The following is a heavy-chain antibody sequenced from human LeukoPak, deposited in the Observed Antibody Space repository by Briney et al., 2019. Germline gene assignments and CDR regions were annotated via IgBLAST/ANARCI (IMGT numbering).Heavy chain of an antibody. V-gene: IGHV1-18*01. D-gene: IGHD6-19*01. Sequence: ASVNVSCKASGYTFTSYGISWVRQAPGQGLEWMGWISAYNGNTNYAQKLQGRVTMTTDTSTTTAYIELRSLRSDDTAVYYCARVRSYSSGWSLGFYWGQGTLVTVSS. CDR2: ISAYNGNT. J-gene: IGHJ4*02. CDR3: ARVRSYSSGWSLGFY. CDR1: GYTFTSYG.